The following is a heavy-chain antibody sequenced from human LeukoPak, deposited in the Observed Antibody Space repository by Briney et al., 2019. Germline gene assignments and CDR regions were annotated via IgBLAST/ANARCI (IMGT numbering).Heavy chain of an antibody. J-gene: IGHJ5*02. Sequence: PGGSLRLSCAASGLTFSRYAMSWVRQAPGKGLEWVSAISGSGGSTYYADSVKGRFTISRDNSKNTLYLQMNSLRAEDTAVYYCAKDSSGWYRGWFDPWGQGTLVTVSS. V-gene: IGHV3-23*01. CDR3: AKDSSGWYRGWFDP. CDR1: GLTFSRYA. D-gene: IGHD6-19*01. CDR2: ISGSGGST.